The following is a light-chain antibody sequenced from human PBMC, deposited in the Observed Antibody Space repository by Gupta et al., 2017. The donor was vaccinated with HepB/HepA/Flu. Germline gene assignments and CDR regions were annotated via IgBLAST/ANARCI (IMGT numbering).Light chain of an antibody. J-gene: IGKJ2*01. CDR2: LGS. Sequence: DIVMTQSPLSLPVTPGETASISCRSSQSLLHSNGYNYLDWYLQKPGQSPQLLIYLGSNRASGVPDRFSGSGSGTDFTLKISRVEAEDVGVYYCMQALQTPYTCGQGTKLEIK. V-gene: IGKV2-28*01. CDR3: MQALQTPYT. CDR1: QSLLHSNGYNY.